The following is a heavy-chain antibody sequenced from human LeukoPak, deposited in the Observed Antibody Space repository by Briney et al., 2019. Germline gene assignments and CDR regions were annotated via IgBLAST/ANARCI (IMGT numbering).Heavy chain of an antibody. CDR2: TYYRSKWYN. V-gene: IGHV6-1*01. Sequence: SQTLSLTCAISGDSVSSNSAAWNWIRQSPSRGLEWLGRTYYRSKWYNDYAVSVKSRITINPDTSKNQFSLQLNSVTPEDTAVYYCARDAPVGVVVPAAKGYYYMDVWGKGTTVTVSS. D-gene: IGHD2-2*01. CDR3: ARDAPVGVVVPAAKGYYYMDV. J-gene: IGHJ6*03. CDR1: GDSVSSNSAA.